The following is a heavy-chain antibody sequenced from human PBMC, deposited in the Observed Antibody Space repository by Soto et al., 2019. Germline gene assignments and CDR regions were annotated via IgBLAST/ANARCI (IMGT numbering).Heavy chain of an antibody. CDR1: GYTFTSYD. CDR3: ARERSGWGAFDI. V-gene: IGHV1-8*01. CDR2: MNPNSGNT. J-gene: IGHJ3*02. Sequence: GASVKVSCKASGYTFTSYDINWVRQATGQGLEWMGWMNPNSGNTAYAQKFQGRVTMTRNTSISTACMELSSLRSEDTAVYYCARERSGWGAFDIWGQGTMVTVSS. D-gene: IGHD6-19*01.